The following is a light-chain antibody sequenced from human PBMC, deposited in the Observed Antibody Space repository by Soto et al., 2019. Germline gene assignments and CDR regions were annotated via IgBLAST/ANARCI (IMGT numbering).Light chain of an antibody. CDR2: GAS. CDR1: QSVSSN. Sequence: EIVMTQSPATLSVSPGERATLSCRASQSVSSNLAWYQQKPGQAPRLLIYGASTRATGIPARFSGSGSGTEFTLTISSLQSEDFATYSCLQHNSYPFTFGQGTRLEIK. J-gene: IGKJ5*01. V-gene: IGKV3-15*01. CDR3: LQHNSYPFT.